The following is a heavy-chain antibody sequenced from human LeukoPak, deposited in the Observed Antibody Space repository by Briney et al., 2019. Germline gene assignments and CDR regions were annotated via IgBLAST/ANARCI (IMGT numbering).Heavy chain of an antibody. D-gene: IGHD2-2*01. CDR1: GYTFTGYH. CDR3: ARDYRSSTSCLFDY. V-gene: IGHV1-2*06. Sequence: ASVKVSCKASGYTFTGYHMHWVRQAPGQGLEGMGRINPNSGDTNYAQKFQGRVTMTRDTSISTAYMEVRRLRSDDRAVYYCARDYRSSTSCLFDYWGQGTLVTVSS. J-gene: IGHJ4*02. CDR2: INPNSGDT.